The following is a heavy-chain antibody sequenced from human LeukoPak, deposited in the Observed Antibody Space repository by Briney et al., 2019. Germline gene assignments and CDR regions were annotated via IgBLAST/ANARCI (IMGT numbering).Heavy chain of an antibody. Sequence: ASVKVSCKASGYTFTSYYMHWVRQAPGQGLEWMGIINPSGGSTSYAQKFQGRVTMTRDTSTSTVYMELSSLRSEDTAVHYCAREYYYDSSAYPDAFDIWGQGTMVTVSS. J-gene: IGHJ3*02. CDR3: AREYYYDSSAYPDAFDI. D-gene: IGHD3-22*01. V-gene: IGHV1-46*01. CDR2: INPSGGST. CDR1: GYTFTSYY.